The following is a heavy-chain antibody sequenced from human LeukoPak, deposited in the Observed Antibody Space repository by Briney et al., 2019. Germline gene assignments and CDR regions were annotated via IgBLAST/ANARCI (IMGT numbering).Heavy chain of an antibody. V-gene: IGHV4-30-4*01. Sequence: SETLSLTCTVSGDSISSGDYYWSWIRQPPGKGLEWIGYIYYSGSTYYNPSLKSRVTISVDTSKNQFSLKLSSVTAADPAVYPFSREHSSSGWFHPWGQGTLVTVSS. J-gene: IGHJ5*02. CDR1: GDSISSGDYY. CDR2: IYYSGST. CDR3: SREHSSSGWFHP. D-gene: IGHD5-18*01.